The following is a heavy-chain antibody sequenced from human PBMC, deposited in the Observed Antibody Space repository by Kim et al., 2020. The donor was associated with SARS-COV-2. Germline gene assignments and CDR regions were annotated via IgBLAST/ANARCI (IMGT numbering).Heavy chain of an antibody. CDR2: INHSGST. Sequence: SETLSRTCAVYGGSFSGYYWSWIRQPPGKGLEWIGEINHSGSTNYNPSLKSRVTISVDTSKNQFSLKLSSVTAADTAVYYCARESIGGLLWFGELLARHYSYSMDVWGQGTTVTVSS. J-gene: IGHJ6*02. CDR1: GGSFSGYY. D-gene: IGHD3-10*01. CDR3: ARESIGGLLWFGELLARHYSYSMDV. V-gene: IGHV4-34*01.